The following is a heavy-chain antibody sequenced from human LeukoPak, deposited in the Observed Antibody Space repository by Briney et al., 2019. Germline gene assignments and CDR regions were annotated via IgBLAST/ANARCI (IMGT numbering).Heavy chain of an antibody. CDR1: GFTVSSNY. J-gene: IGHJ4*02. CDR2: IYSGGST. V-gene: IGHV3-53*01. Sequence: GGSLRLSCAASGFTVSSNYMSWVRQAPGKGLEWVSVIYSGGSTYYADSVKGRFTISRDNSKNTLYLQMNSLRAEDTAVYYCARVGDGDYDYVWGSYRPGHFDYWGQGTLVTVSS. D-gene: IGHD3-16*02. CDR3: ARVGDGDYDYVWGSYRPGHFDY.